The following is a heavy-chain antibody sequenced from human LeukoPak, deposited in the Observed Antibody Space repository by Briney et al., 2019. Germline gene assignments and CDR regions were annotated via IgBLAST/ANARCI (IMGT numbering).Heavy chain of an antibody. Sequence: PGGSLRLSCAASGFTLSSYSMNWVRQAPGKGLEWVSSISSSGGYLYYADSVRGRFTISRDNAKSSLYLQMNSLRAEDTAVYYCARGAAAGILDYWDQVTLVAVSS. J-gene: IGHJ4*02. CDR3: ARGAAAGILDY. CDR2: ISSSGGYL. CDR1: GFTLSSYS. V-gene: IGHV3-21*01. D-gene: IGHD6-13*01.